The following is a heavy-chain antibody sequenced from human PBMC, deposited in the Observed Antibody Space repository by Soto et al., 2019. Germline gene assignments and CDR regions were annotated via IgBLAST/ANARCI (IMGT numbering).Heavy chain of an antibody. V-gene: IGHV4-31*03. Sequence: TLSLNCTVSVGSISSGGYYWSWIRQHPGKGLEWIGYIYYSGSTYYNPSLKSRVTISVDTSKNQFSLKLSSVTAADTAVYYCARDGTKLELRDYYYGMDVWGQGTTVTVSS. D-gene: IGHD1-7*01. CDR1: VGSISSGGYY. CDR2: IYYSGST. J-gene: IGHJ6*02. CDR3: ARDGTKLELRDYYYGMDV.